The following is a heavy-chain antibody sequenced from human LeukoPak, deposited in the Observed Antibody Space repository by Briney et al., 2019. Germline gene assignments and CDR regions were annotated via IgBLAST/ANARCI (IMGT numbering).Heavy chain of an antibody. Sequence: SETLSLTCTVSGGSISSSSYYWGWIRQPPGKGLEWIGGIYYSGSTNYNPSLKSRVTISVDTSKNQFSLKLSSVTAADTAVYYCARGRASYDFWSGYLFDYWGQGTLVTVSS. CDR2: IYYSGST. J-gene: IGHJ4*02. V-gene: IGHV4-39*07. D-gene: IGHD3-3*01. CDR1: GGSISSSSYY. CDR3: ARGRASYDFWSGYLFDY.